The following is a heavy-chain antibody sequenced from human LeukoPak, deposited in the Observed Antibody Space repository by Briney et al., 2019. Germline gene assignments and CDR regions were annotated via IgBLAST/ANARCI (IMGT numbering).Heavy chain of an antibody. V-gene: IGHV3-9*01. J-gene: IGHJ4*02. D-gene: IGHD2/OR15-2a*01. CDR3: AKEGIGPYFY. CDR2: ISWNSGSI. Sequence: GGSLRLSCAASGFTFDDYAMHWVRQAPGKGLEWVSGISWNSGSIGYADSVKGRFTISRDNAKNSLYLQMNSLRAEDTALYYCAKEGIGPYFYWGQGTLVTVSS. CDR1: GFTFDDYA.